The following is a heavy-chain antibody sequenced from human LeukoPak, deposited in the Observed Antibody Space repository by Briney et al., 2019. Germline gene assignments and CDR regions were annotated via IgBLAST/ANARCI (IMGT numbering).Heavy chain of an antibody. D-gene: IGHD3-10*01. Sequence: TLETLSLTCTVSGGSVSSSSYYWGWVRQPPGKGLEWIGTISYSGSTYYNPSLKSRVTISVDTSNNQFSLKLTSVTAADTAVYYCARQGGSGRSLDYWGQGTLVTVSS. CDR1: GGSVSSSSYY. CDR3: ARQGGSGRSLDY. V-gene: IGHV4-39*01. CDR2: ISYSGST. J-gene: IGHJ4*02.